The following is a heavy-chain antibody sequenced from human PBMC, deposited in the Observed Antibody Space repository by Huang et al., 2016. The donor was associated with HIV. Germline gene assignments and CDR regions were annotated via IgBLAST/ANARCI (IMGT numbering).Heavy chain of an antibody. D-gene: IGHD3-16*01. V-gene: IGHV1-69*01. CDR1: GGSFSDQI. CDR3: AMSLRYQYDSRSYWGRYFDY. Sequence: QVQLEQSGPAVRKPGSSVKVSCQASGGSFSDQIISWVRQAPGQRFEWIGVIIPLFRAPAYAQEFKGRVTMTADESTATIYMELNSLTSEDTAVYYCAMSLRYQYDSRSYWGRYFDYWGQGTLVTVSS. J-gene: IGHJ4*02. CDR2: IIPLFRAP.